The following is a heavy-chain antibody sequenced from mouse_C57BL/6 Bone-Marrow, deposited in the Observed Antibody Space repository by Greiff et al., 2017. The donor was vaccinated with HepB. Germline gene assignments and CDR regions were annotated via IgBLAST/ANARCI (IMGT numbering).Heavy chain of an antibody. D-gene: IGHD2-5*01. CDR1: GYAFSSYW. CDR3: ARGNSNEGWFYYAMDY. Sequence: QVQLKESGAELVKPGASVKISCKASGYAFSSYWMNWVKQRPGKGLEWIGQIYPGDGDTNYNGKFKGKATLTADKSSSTAYMQLSSLTSEDSAVYFCARGNSNEGWFYYAMDYWGQGTSVTVSS. V-gene: IGHV1-80*01. J-gene: IGHJ4*01. CDR2: IYPGDGDT.